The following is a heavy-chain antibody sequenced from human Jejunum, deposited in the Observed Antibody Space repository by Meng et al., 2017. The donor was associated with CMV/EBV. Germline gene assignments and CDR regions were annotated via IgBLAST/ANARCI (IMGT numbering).Heavy chain of an antibody. CDR2: SGDKARSHFT. Sequence: EYFIEWVRQAPGKGLEWVGRSGDKARSHFTEYAASVKGRFTISRDDLKNSLYLQMNNLKTEDTALYYCTRTFCTDTGERCYPFAYWGQGTLVTVSS. CDR1: EYF. J-gene: IGHJ4*02. D-gene: IGHD2-15*01. V-gene: IGHV3-72*01. CDR3: TRTFCTDTGERCYPFAY.